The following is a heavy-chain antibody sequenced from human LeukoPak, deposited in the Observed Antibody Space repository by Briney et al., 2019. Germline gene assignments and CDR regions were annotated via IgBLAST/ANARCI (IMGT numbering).Heavy chain of an antibody. CDR3: ARVGDRSYDFWSGYYANYYYYYMDV. CDR1: GFTFSSYA. CDR2: ISYDGSNK. Sequence: AGGSLRLSCAASGFTFSSYAMHWVRQAPGKGLEWVAVISYDGSNKYYADSVKGRFTISRDNSKNTLYLQMNSLRAEDTAVYYCARVGDRSYDFWSGYYANYYYYYMDVWGKGTTVTVSS. J-gene: IGHJ6*03. D-gene: IGHD3-3*01. V-gene: IGHV3-30*04.